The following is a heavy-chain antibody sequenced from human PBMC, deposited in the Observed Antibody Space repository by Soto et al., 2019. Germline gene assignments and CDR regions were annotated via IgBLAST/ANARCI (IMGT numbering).Heavy chain of an antibody. J-gene: IGHJ4*02. CDR3: ARAVAVAADFDY. CDR1: GYTFTGYA. CDR2: INAGNGNT. D-gene: IGHD6-19*01. V-gene: IGHV1-3*05. Sequence: QAQLVQSGAEEKKPGASVKVSCKASGYTFTGYAMHWVRQAPGQRLEWMGWINAGNGNTKYSQKFQGRVTITRDTSASTAYMELSSLRSEDTAVYYCARAVAVAADFDYWGQGTLVTVSS.